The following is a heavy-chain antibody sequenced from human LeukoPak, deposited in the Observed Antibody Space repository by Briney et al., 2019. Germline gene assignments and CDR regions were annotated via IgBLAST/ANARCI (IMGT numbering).Heavy chain of an antibody. CDR2: IKQDGSEK. J-gene: IGHJ3*02. V-gene: IGHV3-7*01. D-gene: IGHD6-6*01. CDR1: GFTFSSYW. Sequence: GGSLRLSCAGSGFTFSSYWMSWVRQVPGKGLEWVANIKQDGSEKHYVDSVKGRFTISRDNAKNSLYLQMNSLRAEDTAVYYCARVRRYSSSWDDDAFDIWGQGTMVTVSS. CDR3: ARVRRYSSSWDDDAFDI.